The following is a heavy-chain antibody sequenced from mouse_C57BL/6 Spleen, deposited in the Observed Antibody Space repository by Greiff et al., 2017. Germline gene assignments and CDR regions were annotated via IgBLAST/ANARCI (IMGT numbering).Heavy chain of an antibody. J-gene: IGHJ4*01. CDR1: GYTFTSYW. CDR3: ARIYYDYDAGLYYAMDY. Sequence: QVQLQQPGAELVKPGASVKMSCKASGYTFTSYWITWVKQRPGQGLEWIGDIYPGSGSTNYNEKFKSKATLTVDTSSSTAYMQLSSLTSEDSAVYYCARIYYDYDAGLYYAMDYWGQGTSVTVSS. CDR2: IYPGSGST. V-gene: IGHV1-55*01. D-gene: IGHD2-4*01.